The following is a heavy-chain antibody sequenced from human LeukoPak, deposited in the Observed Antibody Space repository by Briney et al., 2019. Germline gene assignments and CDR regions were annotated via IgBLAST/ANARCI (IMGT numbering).Heavy chain of an antibody. D-gene: IGHD3-10*01. Sequence: GGSLRLSCAASGFTFSSYWMHWVRQVPEKRLVWVSRINSDGSSINYADSVKGRFTISRDNAKNTLYLQMDSLRVEDTAVYYCARGYYPDFWGQGTLVIVSS. CDR1: GFTFSSYW. J-gene: IGHJ4*02. CDR2: INSDGSSI. CDR3: ARGYYPDF. V-gene: IGHV3-74*01.